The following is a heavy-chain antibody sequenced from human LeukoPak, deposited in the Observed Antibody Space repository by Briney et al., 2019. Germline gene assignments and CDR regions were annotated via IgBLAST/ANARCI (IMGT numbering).Heavy chain of an antibody. Sequence: GGSLRLSCAASGFTFSSYAMSWVRQAPGKGLEWVSVISGSGGSTYCADSVKGRFTISRDNSKNTLYLQMNSLRAEDTAVYYCAKVRYDSSGYQSPYFDYWGQGILVTVSS. CDR2: ISGSGGST. CDR1: GFTFSSYA. J-gene: IGHJ4*02. V-gene: IGHV3-23*01. D-gene: IGHD3-22*01. CDR3: AKVRYDSSGYQSPYFDY.